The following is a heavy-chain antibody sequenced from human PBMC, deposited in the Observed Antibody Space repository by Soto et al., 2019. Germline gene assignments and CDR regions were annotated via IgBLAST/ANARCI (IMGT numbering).Heavy chain of an antibody. Sequence: TLSLTYTVSGGSISSGGYYWSWIRQHPGKGLEWLALIYWDDDKRYSPSLKSRLTITKDTSKNQVVLTMTNMDPVDTATYYCAHRPSYCSGGSCYSGFDYWGQGTLVTVSS. D-gene: IGHD2-15*01. CDR3: AHRPSYCSGGSCYSGFDY. J-gene: IGHJ4*02. CDR2: IYWDDDK. V-gene: IGHV2-5*08. CDR1: GGSISSGGYY.